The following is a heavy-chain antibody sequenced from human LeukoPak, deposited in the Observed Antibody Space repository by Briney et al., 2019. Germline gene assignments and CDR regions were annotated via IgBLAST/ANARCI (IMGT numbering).Heavy chain of an antibody. V-gene: IGHV3-30*04. Sequence: PGGSLRLSCAASGFTFSQFAVHWVRQAPGKGPEWVADISHDGRNTYYADSVKGRFTISRDNSKNTLYLQMNSLRTEDTAVYYCARDSNSDFWSGYYTNYFDYWGQGTLVTVSS. J-gene: IGHJ4*02. CDR3: ARDSNSDFWSGYYTNYFDY. D-gene: IGHD3-3*01. CDR2: ISHDGRNT. CDR1: GFTFSQFA.